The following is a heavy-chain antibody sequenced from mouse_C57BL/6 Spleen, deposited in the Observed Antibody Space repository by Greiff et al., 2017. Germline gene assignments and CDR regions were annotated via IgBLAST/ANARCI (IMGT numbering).Heavy chain of an antibody. CDR3: TRRTPLGYYAMDY. D-gene: IGHD3-3*01. CDR2: IDPETGGT. Sequence: QVQLKQSGAELVRPGASVTLSCKASGYTFTDYEMHWVKQTPVHGLEWIGAIDPETGGTAYNQKFKGKAILTADKSSSTAYMELRSLTSEDSAVYYCTRRTPLGYYAMDYWGQGTSVTVSS. CDR1: GYTFTDYE. J-gene: IGHJ4*01. V-gene: IGHV1-15*01.